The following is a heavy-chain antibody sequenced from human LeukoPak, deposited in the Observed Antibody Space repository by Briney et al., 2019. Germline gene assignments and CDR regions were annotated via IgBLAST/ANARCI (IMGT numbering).Heavy chain of an antibody. J-gene: IGHJ5*02. V-gene: IGHV3-53*01. D-gene: IGHD3-10*01. CDR3: ARVGEGELGNWFDP. CDR2: IYANGNT. Sequence: GGSLSLSCAVSGFTVSDNYITWVRQAPGKGLEWVSVIYANGNTYYGDSMQGRLTISRDKSKNTVFLQMNSLRVEDTAMYYCARVGEGELGNWFDPWGQGTLVTVSS. CDR1: GFTVSDNY.